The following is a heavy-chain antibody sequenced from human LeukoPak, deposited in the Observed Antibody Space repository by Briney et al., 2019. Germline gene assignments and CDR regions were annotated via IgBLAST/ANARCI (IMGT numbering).Heavy chain of an antibody. CDR2: IYYSGST. J-gene: IGHJ4*02. D-gene: IGHD3-22*01. CDR3: AGVKTYYYDSSGYYAY. CDR1: GGSISSYY. Sequence: SETLSLTCTVSGGSISSYYWSWIRQPPGKGLEWIGYIYYSGSTNYNPSLKSRVTISVDTSKNQFSLKLSSGTAADTAVYYCAGVKTYYYDSSGYYAYWGQGTLVTVSS. V-gene: IGHV4-59*01.